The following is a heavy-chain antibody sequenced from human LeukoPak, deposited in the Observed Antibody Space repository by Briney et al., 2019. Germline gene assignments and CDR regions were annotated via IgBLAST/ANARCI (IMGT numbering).Heavy chain of an antibody. CDR1: GFSVDGNY. CDR3: ALTYYFDRGGYSYFDY. V-gene: IGHV3-53*01. Sequence: PGGSLRLSCEVSGFSVDGNYMTWVRQVPGRGLEWVALIFSGDSTDYPDSVKGRFTISRDKSKNTLHLQMDSLRPEDTAMYYCALTYYFDRGGYSYFDYWGQGALVTVSS. CDR2: IFSGDST. D-gene: IGHD2/OR15-2a*01. J-gene: IGHJ4*02.